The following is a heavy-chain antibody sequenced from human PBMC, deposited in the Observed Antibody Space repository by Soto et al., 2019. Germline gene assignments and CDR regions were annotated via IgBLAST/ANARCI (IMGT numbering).Heavy chain of an antibody. CDR1: GFSFSSYW. CDR2: IKKDGSEK. CDR3: TGDPREWRREWYFDL. J-gene: IGHJ2*01. Sequence: EGQLVESGGGLVQPGGSLRLSCAASGFSFSSYWMNWVRQAPGKGLEWVANIKKDGSEKYYVDSVKGRFTISRDNAENSLYLQINSLRSEDTAVYYCTGDPREWRREWYFDLWGRGTLVTVSS. V-gene: IGHV3-7*03. D-gene: IGHD5-12*01.